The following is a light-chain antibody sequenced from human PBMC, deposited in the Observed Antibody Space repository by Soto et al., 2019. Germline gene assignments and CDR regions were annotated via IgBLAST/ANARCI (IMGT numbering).Light chain of an antibody. Sequence: DIQMTQSPSTLSASVGDRVTITCRASQSISSWLAWYQQKPGKAPKLLIYKASSLESGVPSRFSGSGSGTEFALTISSLQPDDFATYYCQQYNSYPYTFGQGTKLEIK. J-gene: IGKJ2*01. CDR3: QQYNSYPYT. V-gene: IGKV1-5*03. CDR1: QSISSW. CDR2: KAS.